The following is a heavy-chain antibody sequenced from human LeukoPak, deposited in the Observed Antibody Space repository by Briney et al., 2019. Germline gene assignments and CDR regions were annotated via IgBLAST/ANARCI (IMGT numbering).Heavy chain of an antibody. CDR1: GFTFSAYA. CDR2: IGSDNKP. Sequence: PGGSLRLSCEASGFTFSAYAMTWVRQAPGKGLEWVSSIGSDNKPHYSESVKGRFAISRDNSKNTLSLQMNSLRAEDTAVYYCARASSSSWSSLDYWGQGTLVTVSS. D-gene: IGHD6-13*01. J-gene: IGHJ4*02. V-gene: IGHV3-23*05. CDR3: ARASSSSWSSLDY.